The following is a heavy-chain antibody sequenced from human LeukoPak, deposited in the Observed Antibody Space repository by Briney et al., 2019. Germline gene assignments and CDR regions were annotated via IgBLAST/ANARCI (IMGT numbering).Heavy chain of an antibody. J-gene: IGHJ3*02. D-gene: IGHD1-26*01. CDR2: IYYSGST. V-gene: IGHV4-59*01. Sequence: SETLSLTCTVSGGSISSYYWSWIRQPPGKGLEWIGYIYYSGSTNYNPSLKSRVTISVDTSKNQFSLKLSSVTAADTAVYYCARGGYSGSYYGAFDIWGQGTMVTVSS. CDR1: GGSISSYY. CDR3: ARGGYSGSYYGAFDI.